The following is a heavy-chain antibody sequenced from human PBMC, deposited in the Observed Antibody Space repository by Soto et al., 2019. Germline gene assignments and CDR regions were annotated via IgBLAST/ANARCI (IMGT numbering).Heavy chain of an antibody. CDR2: IIPLHNTS. CDR3: AKWSYWNPLYYHGMDV. CDR1: GGAFSNYS. Sequence: QVHLLQSGAEVKKPGSSLKVSCKVSGGAFSNYSFNWVRHTPGQGLEWLGGIIPLHNTSNYSLKFVGRVSVTADISSSTVFMHLSGMTSGDTATYYWAKWSYWNPLYYHGMDVWGQGTTVTVSS. D-gene: IGHD1-1*01. J-gene: IGHJ6*02. V-gene: IGHV1-69*06.